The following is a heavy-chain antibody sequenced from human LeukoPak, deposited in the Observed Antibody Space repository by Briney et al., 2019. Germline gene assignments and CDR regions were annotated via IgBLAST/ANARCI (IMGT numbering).Heavy chain of an antibody. Sequence: AGGSLRLSCAASGFTFSSYAMSWVRQAPGKGLEWVSAISGSGGSTYYADSVKGRFTISRDNSKNTLYLQMNSLRAEDTAVYYCAKGQSPTTYDYSDYEGGTYYYYYMDVWGKGTTVTVSS. CDR3: AKGQSPTTYDYSDYEGGTYYYYYMDV. J-gene: IGHJ6*03. CDR2: ISGSGGST. CDR1: GFTFSSYA. V-gene: IGHV3-23*01. D-gene: IGHD4-11*01.